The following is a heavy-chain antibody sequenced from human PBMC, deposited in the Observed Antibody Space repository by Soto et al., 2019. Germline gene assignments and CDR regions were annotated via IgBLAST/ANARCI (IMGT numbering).Heavy chain of an antibody. D-gene: IGHD3-10*01. J-gene: IGHJ4*02. CDR1: GGSFSGYY. Sequence: SETLSLTCAVYGGSFSGYYWSWIRQPPGKGLEWIGEINHSGSTNYNPSLKSRVTISVDTSKNQFSLKLSSVTAADTAVYYCARGPYYYGSGSYPNDYWGQGTLVTVSS. V-gene: IGHV4-34*01. CDR2: INHSGST. CDR3: ARGPYYYGSGSYPNDY.